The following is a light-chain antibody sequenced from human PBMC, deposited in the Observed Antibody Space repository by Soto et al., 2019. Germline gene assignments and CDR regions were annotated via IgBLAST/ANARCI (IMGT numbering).Light chain of an antibody. CDR2: GTS. Sequence: EIVMTQSPVTLSVSTGERATLSCRASQNISRSLAWYQQKPGQGPSLLIYGTSTRAGGVPARFSGGGSGTEFTLTITRLEPEDFAVYYCQHRTNWPPYTFGQGTKVDNK. CDR3: QHRTNWPPYT. J-gene: IGKJ2*01. CDR1: QNISRS. V-gene: IGKV3-15*01.